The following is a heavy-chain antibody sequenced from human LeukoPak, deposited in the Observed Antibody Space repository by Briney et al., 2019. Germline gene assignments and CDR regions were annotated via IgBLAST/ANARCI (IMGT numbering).Heavy chain of an antibody. CDR1: GGSISSYY. J-gene: IGHJ4*02. CDR2: IYYSGST. V-gene: IGHV4-59*01. D-gene: IGHD4-17*01. CDR3: ARGNYGDYAEGAYDY. Sequence: PSETLSLTCTVSGGSISSYYWSWIRQPPGKGLEWIGYIYYSGSTNYNPPLKSRVTISVDTSKNQFSLKLSSVTAADTAVYYCARGNYGDYAEGAYDYWGQRTLVTVSS.